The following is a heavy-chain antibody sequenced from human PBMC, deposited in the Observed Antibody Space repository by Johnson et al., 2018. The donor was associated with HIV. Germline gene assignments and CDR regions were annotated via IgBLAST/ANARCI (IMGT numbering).Heavy chain of an antibody. Sequence: VQLVESGGGLVQPGGSLRLSCAASGFTFSSYAMSWVRQAPGKGLEWVSTISGSGGSTYYADSVKGRFTISRDNAQNSVYLQMNSLRAEDTAVYYCARDSLETSDGAFDIWGQGTMVTVSS. CDR3: ARDSLETSDGAFDI. CDR1: GFTFSSYA. D-gene: IGHD1-1*01. CDR2: ISGSGGST. V-gene: IGHV3-23*04. J-gene: IGHJ3*02.